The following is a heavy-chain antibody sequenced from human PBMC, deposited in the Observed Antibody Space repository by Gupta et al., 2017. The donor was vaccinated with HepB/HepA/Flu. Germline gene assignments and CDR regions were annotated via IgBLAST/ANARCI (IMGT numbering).Heavy chain of an antibody. CDR1: GGTFSSYA. Sequence: QVQLVQSGAEVKKPGSSVKVSCKASGGTFSSYAISWVRQAPGQGLEWMGGIIPIFGTANYAQKFQGRVTITADKSTSTAYMELSSLRSEDTAVYYCAIYGGNSRYYYYYYMDVWGKGTTVTVSS. V-gene: IGHV1-69*06. D-gene: IGHD4-23*01. CDR2: IIPIFGTA. J-gene: IGHJ6*03. CDR3: AIYGGNSRYYYYYYMDV.